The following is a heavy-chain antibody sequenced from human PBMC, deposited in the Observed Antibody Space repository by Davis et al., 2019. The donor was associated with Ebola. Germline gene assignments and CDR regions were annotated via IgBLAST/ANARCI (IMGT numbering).Heavy chain of an antibody. J-gene: IGHJ5*02. V-gene: IGHV4-4*02. D-gene: IGHD3-9*01. CDR3: AGGNFDILTGYSDENWFDP. Sequence: MPSETLSLTCAVSGGSISSSNWWSWVRQPPGKGLEWIGEIYHSGSTNYNPSLKSRVTISVDKSKNQFSVKLSSVTAADTAVYYCAGGNFDILTGYSDENWFDPWGQGTLVTVSS. CDR1: GGSISSSNW. CDR2: IYHSGST.